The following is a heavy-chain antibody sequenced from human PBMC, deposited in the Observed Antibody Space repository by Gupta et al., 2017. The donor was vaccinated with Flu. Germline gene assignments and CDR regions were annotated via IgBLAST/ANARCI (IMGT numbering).Heavy chain of an antibody. J-gene: IGHJ4*02. V-gene: IGHV3-20*01. Sequence: WVRQAPGKGLEWVSSISWTGGSTFYADSVKGRFTLSRDNAKNSVYLQMNSLRAEDTALYPCARDSYDSSGVYYSFYDWGQ. CDR3: ARDSYDSSGVYYSFYD. D-gene: IGHD3-22*01. CDR2: ISWTGGST.